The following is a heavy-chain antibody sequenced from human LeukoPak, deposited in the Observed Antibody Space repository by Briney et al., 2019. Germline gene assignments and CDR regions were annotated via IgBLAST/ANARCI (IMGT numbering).Heavy chain of an antibody. CDR2: INAGNGNR. CDR1: GYTFTSHA. CDR3: ARVSDDSGWNFDY. J-gene: IGHJ4*02. Sequence: ASVKVSCKASGYTFTSHAIHWVRQAPGQRLEWMGWINAGNGNRRYSQKFQDRVTITREPSATTAYMELNSLTSEDTAVYYCARVSDDSGWNFDYWGQGTLVTVSS. D-gene: IGHD6-19*01. V-gene: IGHV1-3*01.